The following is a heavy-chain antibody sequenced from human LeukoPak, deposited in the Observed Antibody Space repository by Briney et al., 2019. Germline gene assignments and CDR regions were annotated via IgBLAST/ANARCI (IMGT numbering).Heavy chain of an antibody. D-gene: IGHD6-19*01. CDR1: GGSVSIGSYD. J-gene: IGHJ6*02. CDR3: ARDRLAVAGNYYYYGLDV. V-gene: IGHV4-61*01. Sequence: SETLSLTCTVSGGSVSIGSYDWSWIPQPPGKGLEWIGYIDYSGSTNYNPSLKSRVTISVDTSKNQFSLKLSSVTAADTAVYYCARDRLAVAGNYYYYGLDVWGQGTTVTVSS. CDR2: IDYSGST.